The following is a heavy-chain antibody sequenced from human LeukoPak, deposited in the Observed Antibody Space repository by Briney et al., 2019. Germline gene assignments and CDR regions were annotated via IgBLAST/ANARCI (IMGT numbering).Heavy chain of an antibody. CDR3: AKWGDYDVLTGYYVSDY. D-gene: IGHD3-9*01. CDR2: ITGSGGNT. CDR1: GFTFSNYA. J-gene: IGHJ4*02. Sequence: GASLRLSCAASGFTFSNYAMSWVRQAPGKGLEWGSAITGSGGNTYYADSVKGGFTISRDNSKNTVFLQMNSLRAEDTAVYYCAKWGDYDVLTGYYVSDYWGQGTLVTVSS. V-gene: IGHV3-23*01.